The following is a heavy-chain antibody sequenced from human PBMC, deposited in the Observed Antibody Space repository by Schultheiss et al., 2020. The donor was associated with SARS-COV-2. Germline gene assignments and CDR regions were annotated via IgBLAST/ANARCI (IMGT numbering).Heavy chain of an antibody. Sequence: SETLSLTCSVSDDSISSGGYYWSWIRQHPGKGLEWFGYIYYSGSTYYNPSLKSRVTLSVDTSKNQFSLKLSSVTAADTAVYYCARDLASSFVDFWGQGTLVTVSS. CDR3: ARDLASSFVDF. CDR2: IYYSGST. D-gene: IGHD3-10*01. CDR1: DDSISSGGYY. J-gene: IGHJ4*02. V-gene: IGHV4-31*03.